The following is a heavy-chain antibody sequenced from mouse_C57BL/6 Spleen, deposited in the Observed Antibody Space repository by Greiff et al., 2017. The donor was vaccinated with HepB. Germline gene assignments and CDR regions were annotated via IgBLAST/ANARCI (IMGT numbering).Heavy chain of an antibody. Sequence: VKVVESGAELMKPGASVKLSCKATGYTFTGYWIEWVKQRPGHGLEWIGEILPGSGSTNYNEKFKGKATFTADTSSNTAYMQLSSLTTEDSAIYYCARRGDYGSSDFDYWGQGTTLTVSS. D-gene: IGHD1-1*01. CDR1: GYTFTGYW. J-gene: IGHJ2*01. CDR3: ARRGDYGSSDFDY. CDR2: ILPGSGST. V-gene: IGHV1-9*01.